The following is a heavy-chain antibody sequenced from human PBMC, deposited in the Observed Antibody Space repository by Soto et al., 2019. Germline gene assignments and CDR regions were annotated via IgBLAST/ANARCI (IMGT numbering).Heavy chain of an antibody. J-gene: IGHJ4*03. V-gene: IGHV3-9*01. D-gene: IGHD2-15*01. CDR2: ITWNSGKI. CDR3: VKDSYADFHRVLSTAEYFFDY. CDR1: GFTFEYYA. Sequence: SLRLSCTASGFTFEYYAMHWGRRVPGGGLWWVSCITWNSGKIAYADSVKGRFTIARDDDNNSLYLQMNSLRPEDTALYYCVKDSYADFHRVLSTAEYFFDYWGHGTLVTVSS.